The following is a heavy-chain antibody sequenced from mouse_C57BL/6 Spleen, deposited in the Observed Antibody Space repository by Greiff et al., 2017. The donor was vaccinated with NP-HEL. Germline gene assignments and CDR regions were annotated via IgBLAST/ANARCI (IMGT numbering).Heavy chain of an antibody. CDR3: ARSLTDGGAWFAY. CDR2: ISYSGST. J-gene: IGHJ3*01. D-gene: IGHD1-1*01. Sequence: EVKLMESGPGLAKPSQTLSLTCSVTGYSITSDYWNWIRKFPGNKLEYMGYISYSGSTYYNPSLKSRISITRDTSKNQYYLQLNSVTTEDTATYYCARSLTDGGAWFAYWGQGTLVTVSA. CDR1: GYSITSDY. V-gene: IGHV3-8*01.